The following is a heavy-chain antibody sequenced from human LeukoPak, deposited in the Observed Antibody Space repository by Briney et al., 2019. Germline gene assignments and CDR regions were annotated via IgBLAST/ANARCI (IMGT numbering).Heavy chain of an antibody. D-gene: IGHD1-1*01. J-gene: IGHJ4*02. Sequence: PGGSLRLSCAASGFTFDEHDMYWVRQDPGKGLEWVCLISKDGGNKHYADSVKGRFSISRDNNRNSLSLQTNSLRSEDTALYFCAKRSGAPNNFDYWGQGALVTVSS. CDR1: GFTFDEHD. V-gene: IGHV3-43*02. CDR2: ISKDGGNK. CDR3: AKRSGAPNNFDY.